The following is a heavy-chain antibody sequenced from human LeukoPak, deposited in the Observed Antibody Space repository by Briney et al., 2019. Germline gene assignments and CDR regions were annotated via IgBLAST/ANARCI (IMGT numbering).Heavy chain of an antibody. CDR1: GFTFSSYA. CDR3: ARAAPWYYGSGSYVDY. V-gene: IGHV3-30-3*01. J-gene: IGHJ4*02. D-gene: IGHD3-10*01. CDR2: ISYDGSNK. Sequence: GGSLRLSCAASGFTFSSYAMSWVRQAPGKGLEWVAVISYDGSNKYYADSVKGRFTISRDNSKNTLYLQMNSLRAEDTAVYYCARAAPWYYGSGSYVDYWGQGTLVTVSS.